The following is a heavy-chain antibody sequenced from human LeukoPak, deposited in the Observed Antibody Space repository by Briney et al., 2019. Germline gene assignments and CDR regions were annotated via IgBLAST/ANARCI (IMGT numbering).Heavy chain of an antibody. D-gene: IGHD3-10*01. CDR1: GGSISSSSYY. Sequence: SETLSLTCTVSGGSISSSSYYWGWIRQPPGKGLEWIGSIYYSGSTYSNPSLKSRVTISVDTSKNQFSLKLSPVTAADTAVYYCAAFRGSPIDIWGQGTMVTVSS. V-gene: IGHV4-39*01. CDR2: IYYSGST. CDR3: AAFRGSPIDI. J-gene: IGHJ3*02.